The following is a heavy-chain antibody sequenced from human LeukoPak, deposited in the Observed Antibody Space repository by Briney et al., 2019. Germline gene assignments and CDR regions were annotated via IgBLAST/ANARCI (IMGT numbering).Heavy chain of an antibody. D-gene: IGHD3-9*01. CDR2: IWYDGSKR. Sequence: GGSLRLSCTASGFTFSNYGLHWVRQAPGKGLEWMALIWYDGSKRYYADSVQRRFTISRDDSKNTLYLQMNSLRAEDTAVYYCAKYALLRYFDWLDYWGQGTLVTVSS. V-gene: IGHV3-33*06. CDR3: AKYALLRYFDWLDY. CDR1: GFTFSNYG. J-gene: IGHJ4*02.